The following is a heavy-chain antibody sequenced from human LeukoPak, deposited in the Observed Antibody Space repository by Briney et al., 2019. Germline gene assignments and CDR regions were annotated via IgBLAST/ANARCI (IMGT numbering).Heavy chain of an antibody. CDR2: INHSGST. Sequence: SETLSLTCAVYGGPFSGYYWSWIRQPPGKGLEWIGEINHSGSTNYNPSLKSRVTISVDTSKNQFSLKLSSVTAADTAVYYCARANVDIVATITWNYYYYMDVWGKGTTVTVSS. CDR3: ARANVDIVATITWNYYYYMDV. J-gene: IGHJ6*03. D-gene: IGHD5-12*01. V-gene: IGHV4-34*01. CDR1: GGPFSGYY.